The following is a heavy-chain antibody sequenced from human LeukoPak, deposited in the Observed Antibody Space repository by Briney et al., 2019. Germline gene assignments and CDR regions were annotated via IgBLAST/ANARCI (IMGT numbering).Heavy chain of an antibody. Sequence: ASVKVSCKASGYTFTSYDINWVRQAPGQGLEWMGWINPNSGGTNYAQKFQGRVTMTRDTSISTAYMELSRLRSDDTAVYYCARDPTVLLWFGEFRDWYYFDYWGQGTLVTVSS. V-gene: IGHV1-2*02. D-gene: IGHD3-10*01. J-gene: IGHJ4*02. CDR2: INPNSGGT. CDR1: GYTFTSYD. CDR3: ARDPTVLLWFGEFRDWYYFDY.